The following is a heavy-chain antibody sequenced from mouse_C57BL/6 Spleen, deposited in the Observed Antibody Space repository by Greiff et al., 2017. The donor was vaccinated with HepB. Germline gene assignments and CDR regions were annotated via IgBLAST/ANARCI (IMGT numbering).Heavy chain of an antibody. CDR3: ARSHYSNFVAY. J-gene: IGHJ3*01. CDR2: IYPGDGDT. V-gene: IGHV1-80*01. Sequence: VQLQQSGAELVKPGASVKISCKASGYAFSSYWMNWVKQRPGKGLEWIGQIYPGDGDTNSNGKFKGKATLTADKSSSTAYMQLSSLTSEDSAVYFCARSHYSNFVAYWGQGTLVTVSA. D-gene: IGHD2-5*01. CDR1: GYAFSSYW.